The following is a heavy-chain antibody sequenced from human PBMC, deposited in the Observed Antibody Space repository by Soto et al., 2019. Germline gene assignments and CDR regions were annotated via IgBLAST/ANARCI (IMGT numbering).Heavy chain of an antibody. CDR3: ARQQWVGRNYFYYGMDV. J-gene: IGHJ6*02. D-gene: IGHD6-19*01. CDR1: GYTLTNYG. V-gene: IGHV1-18*04. CDR2: VTPYKADT. Sequence: QAQLVQSGAEVKKSGASVRVSCKASGYTLTNYGVTWVRQAPGQGLEWLGRVTPYKADTNSAQNLQGRVTMATDTSTNTAYLELRSLKASDSGIYYCARQQWVGRNYFYYGMDVWGQGTTVIVSS.